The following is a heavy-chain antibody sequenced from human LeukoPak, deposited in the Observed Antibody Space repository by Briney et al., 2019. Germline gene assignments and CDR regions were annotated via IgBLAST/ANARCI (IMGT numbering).Heavy chain of an antibody. Sequence: GESLKISCKGSGYSFTSYWIGWVRQLPGKGLEWMGIIYPGDSNTRYSPSFQGQVTISADKSISTAYLQWSSLKASDTAMYYCARSRFEYSSSSGTDYWGQGTLVTVSS. CDR2: IYPGDSNT. CDR1: GYSFTSYW. D-gene: IGHD6-6*01. J-gene: IGHJ4*02. V-gene: IGHV5-51*01. CDR3: ARSRFEYSSSSGTDY.